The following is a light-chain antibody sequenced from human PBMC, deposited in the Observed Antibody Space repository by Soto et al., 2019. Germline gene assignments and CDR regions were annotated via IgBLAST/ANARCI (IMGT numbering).Light chain of an antibody. CDR1: QSVSSNY. V-gene: IGKV3-20*01. Sequence: EIVLTQSPGTLSLSPGERATLSCRASQSVSSNYLAWLQQKPGQAPRLLIYGASSRATGIPDRFSGSESGTDFTLTISSLEPEDFAVYYCQQYDSSSYTFGQGTKVDI. CDR3: QQYDSSSYT. J-gene: IGKJ2*01. CDR2: GAS.